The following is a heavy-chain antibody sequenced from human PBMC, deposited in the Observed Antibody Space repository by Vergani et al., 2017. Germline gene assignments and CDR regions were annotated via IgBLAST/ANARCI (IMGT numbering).Heavy chain of an antibody. Sequence: QVQLVQSGAEVKKPGASVEVSCKASGYTSTGYYMHWVRQAPGQGLEWMGWINPNSGGTNYAQKFQGRVTMTRDTSISTAYKELSRLRSDDTAVYYCARGGLSXYGVPYYYYYGMDGWGQGTTVTVSS. CDR1: GYTSTGYY. CDR3: ARGGLSXYGVPYYYYYGMDG. CDR2: INPNSGGT. D-gene: IGHD2-8*01. J-gene: IGHJ6*02. V-gene: IGHV1-2*02.